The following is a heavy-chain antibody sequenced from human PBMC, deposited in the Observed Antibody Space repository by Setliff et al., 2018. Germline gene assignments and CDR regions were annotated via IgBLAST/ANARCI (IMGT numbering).Heavy chain of an antibody. V-gene: IGHV3-66*01. D-gene: IGHD6-6*01. CDR3: AKGKQLAPVWPFDY. J-gene: IGHJ4*02. Sequence: PGGSLRLSCAASGFTFSSYWMSWVRQAPGKGLEWVSVIYSGGSTYYADSVKGRFTISRDNAKNSLYLQMNSLRAEDTAVYYCAKGKQLAPVWPFDYWGQGTLVTVSS. CDR2: IYSGGST. CDR1: GFTFSSYW.